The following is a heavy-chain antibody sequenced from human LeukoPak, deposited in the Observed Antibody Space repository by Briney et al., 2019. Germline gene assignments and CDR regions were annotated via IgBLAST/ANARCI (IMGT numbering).Heavy chain of an antibody. Sequence: GGSLRLSCAASGFTFSSYSMNWVRQAPGKGLEWVSTISGSGGSTYYADSVKGRFTISRDNSKHTLYLQMNSLRAEDTAVYYCAKALHCSGTSCYLCFDYWGQGTLVTVSS. V-gene: IGHV3-23*01. CDR1: GFTFSSYS. CDR3: AKALHCSGTSCYLCFDY. CDR2: ISGSGGST. D-gene: IGHD2-2*01. J-gene: IGHJ4*02.